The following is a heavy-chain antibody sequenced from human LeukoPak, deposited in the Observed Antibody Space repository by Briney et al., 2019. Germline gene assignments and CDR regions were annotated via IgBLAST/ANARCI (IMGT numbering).Heavy chain of an antibody. V-gene: IGHV4-34*01. CDR1: GGSFSGYY. CDR3: KGPTGAAYYYMDV. D-gene: IGHD1-1*01. J-gene: IGHJ6*03. Sequence: SETLSLTCAVYGGSFSGYYWSSIRQPPGKGLEWIGEINHSGSTNYNSSLKSRVTISVDTSKNQFSLKLSSVTAADTAVYYCKGPTGAAYYYMDVWGKGTTVTVSS. CDR2: INHSGST.